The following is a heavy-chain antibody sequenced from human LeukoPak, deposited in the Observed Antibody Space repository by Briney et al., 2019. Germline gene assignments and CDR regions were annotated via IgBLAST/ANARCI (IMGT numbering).Heavy chain of an antibody. CDR2: IYYSGST. D-gene: IGHD3-22*01. CDR1: GGSISSSSYY. J-gene: IGHJ4*02. CDR3: ARALDGDYDSSGYYGV. V-gene: IGHV4-39*07. Sequence: PSETLSLTCTVSGGSISSSSYYWGWIRQPPGKGLEWIGSIYYSGSTYYNPSLKSRVTISVDTSKNQFSPKLSSVTAADTAVYYCARALDGDYDSSGYYGVWGQGTLVTVSS.